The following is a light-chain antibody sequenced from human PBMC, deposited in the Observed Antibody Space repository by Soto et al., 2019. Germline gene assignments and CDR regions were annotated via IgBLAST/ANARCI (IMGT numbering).Light chain of an antibody. Sequence: EIVRTQRPDTLCVSPGERATLSCVGLQSVSSNLAWYQQPPRPATRLLFYGASTRATSIPARCSGSGSGTEFTLTISSLQYEDFAVYCCQQYNSWPWTFGQGTKVDIK. CDR1: QSVSSN. V-gene: IGKV3-15*01. CDR2: GAS. CDR3: QQYNSWPWT. J-gene: IGKJ1*01.